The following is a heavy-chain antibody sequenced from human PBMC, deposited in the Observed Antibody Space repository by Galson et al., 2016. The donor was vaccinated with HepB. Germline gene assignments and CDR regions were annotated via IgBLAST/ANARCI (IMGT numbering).Heavy chain of an antibody. CDR1: GFTFSSFA. D-gene: IGHD2-8*01. CDR2: ISSTGDST. J-gene: IGHJ4*02. V-gene: IGHV3-23*01. Sequence: SLRLSCAVSGFTFSSFAMSWVRQAPGKGLHWVSTISSTGDSTYYADSVKGRFTISRDNSKNTLYLQMNSLRAEDTAVYYCARLTLPGICCYFYYWGQGTLVTVSS. CDR3: ARLTLPGICCYFYY.